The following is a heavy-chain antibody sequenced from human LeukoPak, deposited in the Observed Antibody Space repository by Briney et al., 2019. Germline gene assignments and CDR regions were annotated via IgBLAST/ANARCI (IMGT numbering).Heavy chain of an antibody. CDR3: AREAQDIVVVPAAYYFDY. CDR2: ISYDGSNK. Sequence: GGSLRLSCAASGFTFSSYAMHWVRQAPGKGLEWVAVISYDGSNKYYADSVKGRFTISRDNSKNTLYLQMNSLRAEDTAVYYCAREAQDIVVVPAAYYFDYWGQGTLVTVSS. J-gene: IGHJ4*02. V-gene: IGHV3-30-3*01. D-gene: IGHD2-2*01. CDR1: GFTFSSYA.